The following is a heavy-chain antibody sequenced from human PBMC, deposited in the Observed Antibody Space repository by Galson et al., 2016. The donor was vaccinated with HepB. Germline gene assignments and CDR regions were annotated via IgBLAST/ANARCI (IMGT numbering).Heavy chain of an antibody. J-gene: IGHJ4*02. CDR3: AREGGCSGGSCYSGFDY. Sequence: LEWMGWISPYNGNSSYAQKFQGRVTLTTDTSTSTAYMELRSLRSDDTAVYYCAREGGCSGGSCYSGFDYWGQGTLVTVSS. V-gene: IGHV1-18*01. D-gene: IGHD2-15*01. CDR2: ISPYNGNS.